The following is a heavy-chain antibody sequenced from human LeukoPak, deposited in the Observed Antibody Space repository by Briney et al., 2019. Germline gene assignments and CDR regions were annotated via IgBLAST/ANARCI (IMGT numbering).Heavy chain of an antibody. Sequence: SETLSLTCVVYGGSFSGYYWSWIRQPPGKGLEWIGEINHSGSTNYNPSLKSRVTISVDTSKNQFSLELSSVTAADTAVYYCARAWYFDLWGRGTLVTVSS. J-gene: IGHJ2*01. V-gene: IGHV4-34*01. CDR2: INHSGST. CDR3: ARAWYFDL. CDR1: GGSFSGYY.